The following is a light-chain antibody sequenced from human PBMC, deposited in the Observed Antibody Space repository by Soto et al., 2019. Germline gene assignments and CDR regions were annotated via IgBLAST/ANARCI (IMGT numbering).Light chain of an antibody. CDR2: AAS. J-gene: IGKJ5*01. CDR1: QGISSY. Sequence: IRMTKSPSSLSASTGDRVTITCRASQGISSYLAWYQQKPGKAPKLLIYAASTLQSGVPSRFSGSGSGTDFTLTISCLQSDDFATYYCQQYNYFRTFGQGRLLEVK. V-gene: IGKV1-8*01. CDR3: QQYNYFRT.